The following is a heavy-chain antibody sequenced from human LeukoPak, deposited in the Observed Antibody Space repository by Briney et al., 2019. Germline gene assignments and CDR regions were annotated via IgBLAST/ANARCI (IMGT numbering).Heavy chain of an antibody. V-gene: IGHV1-18*01. J-gene: IGHJ6*04. D-gene: IGHD2-2*01. CDR1: GYTFTSYG. CDR2: ISTYNGNT. CDR3: ARDREVLLCSSSTCYGSVMDV. Sequence: ASVKVSCKAAGYTFTSYGISWARLAPGQGLEWMGWISTYNGNTKYAQNLQGRVTMTTDTSTSTAYMELRSLRSDDTAVYYCARDREVLLCSSSTCYGSVMDVWGKGTTVIVSS.